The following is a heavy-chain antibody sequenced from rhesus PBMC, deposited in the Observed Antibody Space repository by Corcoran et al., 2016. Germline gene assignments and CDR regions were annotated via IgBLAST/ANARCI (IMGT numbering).Heavy chain of an antibody. CDR2: INPTTGGT. V-gene: IGHV1-138*01. CDR3: ERDPRSG. J-gene: IGHJ4*01. Sequence: QVQLVQSGAEVXKPGSSVKXSXKASGYPFTEYYMXWVPQAPGQGLEWKGTINPTTGGTNYAQKFXXXVPMPRDTSTRTAYMGLGSLRSEDTAVYYCERDPRSGWGQGVLVTVSS. D-gene: IGHD2-15*01. CDR1: GYPFTEYY.